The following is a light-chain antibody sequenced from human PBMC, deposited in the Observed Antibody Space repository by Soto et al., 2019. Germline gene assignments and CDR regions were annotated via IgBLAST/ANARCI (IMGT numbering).Light chain of an antibody. V-gene: IGKV1-5*01. J-gene: IGKJ1*01. Sequence: DIQMTQSPPTLSASVGDRVSITCRASQSISVWLAWFQQKPGKAPKLLIYDASTLQSEVPSRFSGSGSGTEFTLTISRLQPDDFATYYCQQYYSYPRTFGQGTKVEIK. CDR1: QSISVW. CDR2: DAS. CDR3: QQYYSYPRT.